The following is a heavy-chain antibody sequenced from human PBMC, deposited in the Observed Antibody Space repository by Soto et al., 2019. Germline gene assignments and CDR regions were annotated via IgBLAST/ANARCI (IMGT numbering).Heavy chain of an antibody. CDR1: GGSFSGYY. V-gene: IGHV4-34*01. J-gene: IGHJ5*02. CDR3: ARGPITTNPRFDP. D-gene: IGHD3-22*01. CDR2: INHSGST. Sequence: SETLSHTCDVYGGSFSGYYWSWIRQPPGKGLEWIGEINHSGSTNYNPSLKSRVTISVDTSKNQFSLKLTSVTAADTAVYYCARGPITTNPRFDPWGQGTLVTVSS.